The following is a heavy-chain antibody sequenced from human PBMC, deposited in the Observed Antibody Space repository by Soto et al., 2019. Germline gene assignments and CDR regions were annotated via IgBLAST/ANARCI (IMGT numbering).Heavy chain of an antibody. CDR2: IIPILGIA. V-gene: IGHV1-69*02. Sequence: QVQLVQSGAEVKKPGSSVKVSCKASGGTFSSYTISWVRQAPGQGLEWMGRIIPILGIANYAQQFQGRVTITADKSTSTAYMELSSLRSEDTAVYYCARTLGSGWDYYYDMDVWGKGTTVTVSS. CDR1: GGTFSSYT. D-gene: IGHD6-19*01. J-gene: IGHJ6*03. CDR3: ARTLGSGWDYYYDMDV.